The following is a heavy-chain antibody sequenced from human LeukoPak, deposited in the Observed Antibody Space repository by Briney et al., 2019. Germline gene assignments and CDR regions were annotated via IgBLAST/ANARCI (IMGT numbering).Heavy chain of an antibody. CDR2: IIPIFGTA. CDR3: ARTLVAHDDY. Sequence: GASVKVSCKASGGTFSSYAISWVRQAPGQGLEWMGGIIPIFGTANYAQKFQGRVTITTDESTITAYMELSSLRSEDTAVYYCARTLVAHDDYWGQGTLVTVSS. D-gene: IGHD2-15*01. J-gene: IGHJ4*02. CDR1: GGTFSSYA. V-gene: IGHV1-69*05.